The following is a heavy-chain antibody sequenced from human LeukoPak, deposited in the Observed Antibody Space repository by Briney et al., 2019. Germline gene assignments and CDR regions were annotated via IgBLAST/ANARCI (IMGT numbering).Heavy chain of an antibody. CDR1: GFTFGTYW. J-gene: IGHJ4*02. D-gene: IGHD5-12*01. CDR2: IHQDGSEE. V-gene: IGHV3-7*01. CDR3: ARGVATVRGQLVY. Sequence: GGSLRLSCAASGFTFGTYWMSWVRQAPGKGLEWVANIHQDGSEEYYVDSVKGRFTISRDNAKNSLYLHMNSLRAEDTAVYYCARGVATVRGQLVYWGQGTLVTVSS.